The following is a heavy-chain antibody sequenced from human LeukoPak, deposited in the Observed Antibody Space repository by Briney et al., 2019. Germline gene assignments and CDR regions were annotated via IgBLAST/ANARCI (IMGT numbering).Heavy chain of an antibody. D-gene: IGHD5-18*01. V-gene: IGHV4-30-2*01. CDR2: IYHSGST. CDR3: ARVRDTAMVFDY. Sequence: PSQTLSLTCAVSGGSISSGGYSWSWIRQPPGKGLEWIGYIYHSGSTYYNPSLKSRVTISVDRSKNQFSLKLSSVTAADTAVYYCARVRDTAMVFDYWGQGTLVTVSP. J-gene: IGHJ4*02. CDR1: GGSISSGGYS.